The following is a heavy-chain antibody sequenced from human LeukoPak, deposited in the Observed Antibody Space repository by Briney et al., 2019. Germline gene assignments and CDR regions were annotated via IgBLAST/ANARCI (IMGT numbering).Heavy chain of an antibody. J-gene: IGHJ4*02. V-gene: IGHV3-30*02. CDR3: AKTLTDYCSGSSCYSGSYYFDY. D-gene: IGHD2-15*01. Sequence: PGGSLRLSCAASGFTFSNYGIHWVRQAPGKGLEWVAFIRSDGSNTYYADSVKGRFTISRDNSKNTLYLQMNSLRAEDTAVYYCAKTLTDYCSGSSCYSGSYYFDYWGQGTLVTVSS. CDR2: IRSDGSNT. CDR1: GFTFSNYG.